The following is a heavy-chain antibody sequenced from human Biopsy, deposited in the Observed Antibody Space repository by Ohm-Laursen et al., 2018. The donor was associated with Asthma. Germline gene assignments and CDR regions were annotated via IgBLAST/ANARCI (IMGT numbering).Heavy chain of an antibody. J-gene: IGHJ4*02. V-gene: IGHV1-69*01. Sequence: GSSEKVSCKSLGGTFNTYVIGCARQPAGQGLEWMGWINSVFGTTTYPQKFQDRVTITADDSTSTVYMELSSLRSEDTAVYYCARKAGSCISRTCYSLDFWGQGTLVTVSS. CDR3: ARKAGSCISRTCYSLDF. CDR2: INSVFGTT. CDR1: GGTFNTYV. D-gene: IGHD2-2*01.